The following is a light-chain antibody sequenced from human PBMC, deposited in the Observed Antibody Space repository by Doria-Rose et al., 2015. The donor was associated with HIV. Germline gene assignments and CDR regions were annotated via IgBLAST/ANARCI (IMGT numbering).Light chain of an antibody. V-gene: IGKV3-20*01. CDR2: DGS. Sequence: EIVLTQSPGTLSLSPGERATLSCRASQSFSSTYLAWYQQKLGQAPSLLIYDGSTRATGIPDRFSASGSGTDFTLTINRLEPEDLALYYCHQYGASWTFGQGTKVEI. CDR1: QSFSSTY. J-gene: IGKJ1*01. CDR3: HQYGASWT.